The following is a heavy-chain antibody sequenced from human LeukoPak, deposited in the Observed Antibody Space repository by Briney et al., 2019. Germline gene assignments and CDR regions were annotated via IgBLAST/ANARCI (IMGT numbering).Heavy chain of an antibody. V-gene: IGHV3-49*04. CDR1: GFTFGDYA. J-gene: IGHJ4*02. CDR2: IRSEAYGGTP. CDR3: TRDQTPYY. Sequence: GGSLRLSCTASGFTFGDYAMTWVRQAPGKGLEWVGFIRSEAYGGTPEYAASVKGRFAISRDDSKSIAYLQMNSLKTEDTAVYYCTRDQTPYYWGQGTLVTISS.